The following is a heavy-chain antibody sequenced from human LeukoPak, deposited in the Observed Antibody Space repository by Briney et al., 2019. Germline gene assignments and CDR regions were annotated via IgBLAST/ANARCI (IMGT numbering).Heavy chain of an antibody. Sequence: ASVKVSCKASGYTFTGYYMHWVRQASGQGLEWMGWINPNSGGTNYAQKFQGRVTMTRDTSISTAYMELSRLRSDDTAVYYCARFGGGYAHAFDIWGQGTMVTVSS. CDR2: INPNSGGT. CDR1: GYTFTGYY. CDR3: ARFGGGYAHAFDI. J-gene: IGHJ3*02. V-gene: IGHV1-2*02. D-gene: IGHD5-12*01.